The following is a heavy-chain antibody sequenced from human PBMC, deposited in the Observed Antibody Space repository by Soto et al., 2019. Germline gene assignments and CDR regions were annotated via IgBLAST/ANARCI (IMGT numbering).Heavy chain of an antibody. Sequence: ASVKVSCKASGYTFTSYDINWVRQATGQGLGWRGWMNPNSGNTGYAQKFQGRVTMTRNTSISTAYMELSSLRSEDTAVYYCARGLVNYYYYYMDVWGKGTTVTVSS. V-gene: IGHV1-8*01. CDR2: MNPNSGNT. CDR3: ARGLVNYYYYYMDV. J-gene: IGHJ6*03. CDR1: GYTFTSYD.